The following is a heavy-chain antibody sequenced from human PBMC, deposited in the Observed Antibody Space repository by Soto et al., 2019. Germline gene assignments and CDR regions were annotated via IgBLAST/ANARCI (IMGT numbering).Heavy chain of an antibody. CDR3: AKSRVEGSSGWYGALDI. J-gene: IGHJ3*02. Sequence: PGGSLRLSCAASGFSFSTYTMNWVRQAPGKGLEWVSFITRSSSTILYGSTIYYADSVKGRFTISRDNAKNSLYLQMNSLRDEDTAVYYCAKSRVEGSSGWYGALDIWGQGTMVTVSS. CDR1: GFSFSTYT. CDR2: ITRSSSTI. D-gene: IGHD6-19*01. V-gene: IGHV3-48*02.